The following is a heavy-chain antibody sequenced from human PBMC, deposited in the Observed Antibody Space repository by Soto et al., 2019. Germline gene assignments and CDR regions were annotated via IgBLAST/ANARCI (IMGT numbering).Heavy chain of an antibody. CDR2: ISWDGRST. J-gene: IGHJ4*02. CDR1: GFTFDDYS. V-gene: IGHV3-43*01. Sequence: DVQLVQSGGVVVQPGGSLRLSCATSGFTFDDYSMHWVRQVPGKGLEWVSLISWDGRSTFYADSVKGRFTISRDNSKNSLYLQMNSLTTEDTAFYYWAKDGAVTDYTNLDYWGQGALVTVSS. CDR3: AKDGAVTDYTNLDY. D-gene: IGHD4-4*01.